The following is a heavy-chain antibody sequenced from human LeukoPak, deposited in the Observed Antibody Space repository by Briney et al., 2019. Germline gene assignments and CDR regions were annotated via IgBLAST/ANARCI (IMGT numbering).Heavy chain of an antibody. V-gene: IGHV4-59*01. D-gene: IGHD3-3*01. J-gene: IGHJ5*02. CDR2: IFYTGSA. Sequence: SETLSLTCTVSGGSISTYYWSWLRQPPGKGLEWIGYIFYTGSANYNPSLKSRVTISVDTSKNQFSLKLSSVTAADTAVYYCARYYDFWSGYLFDPWGQGTLVTVSS. CDR3: ARYYDFWSGYLFDP. CDR1: GGSISTYY.